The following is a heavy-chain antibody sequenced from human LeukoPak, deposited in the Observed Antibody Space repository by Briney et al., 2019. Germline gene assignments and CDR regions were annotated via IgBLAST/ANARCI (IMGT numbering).Heavy chain of an antibody. CDR3: ARGLLHYDILTGYYNKYFDY. Sequence: SETLSLTCTVSGGSISSGSYYWSWIRQPAGTGLEWIGRIYISGSTNYNPSLKSRVTISVDTSKNQFSLKLSSVTAADTAVYYCARGLLHYDILTGYYNKYFDYWGQGTLVTVSS. CDR2: IYISGST. J-gene: IGHJ4*02. CDR1: GGSISSGSYY. D-gene: IGHD3-9*01. V-gene: IGHV4-61*02.